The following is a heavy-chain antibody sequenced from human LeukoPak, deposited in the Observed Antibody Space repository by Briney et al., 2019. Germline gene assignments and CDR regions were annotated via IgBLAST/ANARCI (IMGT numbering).Heavy chain of an antibody. Sequence: PGGSLRLSCAASGFTFSSYAMHWVRQAPGKGLEWVAVISYDGSNKYYADSVKGRFTISRDNSKNTLYLQMNSLRAEDTAVYYCARAQASMVRGVIILDYWGQGTLVTVSS. CDR2: ISYDGSNK. D-gene: IGHD3-10*01. J-gene: IGHJ4*02. V-gene: IGHV3-30-3*01. CDR3: ARAQASMVRGVIILDY. CDR1: GFTFSSYA.